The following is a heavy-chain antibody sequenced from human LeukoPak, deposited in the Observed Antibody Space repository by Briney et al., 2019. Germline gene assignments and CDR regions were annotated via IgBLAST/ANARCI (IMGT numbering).Heavy chain of an antibody. V-gene: IGHV1-18*01. D-gene: IGHD6-13*01. Sequence: GASVKVSCKASGYTFTSYGINWVRQAPGQGLEWMGWISAYNGNTNYAQKLQGRVTMTTDTSTSTAYMELRSLRSDDTAVYYCARDYRSIAAAGTVQYYYYYGMDVWGQGTTVTVSS. CDR3: ARDYRSIAAAGTVQYYYYYGMDV. J-gene: IGHJ6*02. CDR2: ISAYNGNT. CDR1: GYTFTSYG.